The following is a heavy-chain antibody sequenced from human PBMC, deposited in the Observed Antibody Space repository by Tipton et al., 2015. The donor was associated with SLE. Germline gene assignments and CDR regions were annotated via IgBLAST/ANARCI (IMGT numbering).Heavy chain of an antibody. CDR3: ARDFFDY. CDR1: GFHFSTYG. CDR2: IRYDGSVE. V-gene: IGHV3-30*02. Sequence: SLRLSCAASGFHFSTYGMHWVRQAPGKGLEWVAFIRYDGSVEDYADSVKGRFTISRDNSKNTLYLQMNNLRGEDTAVYYCARDFFDYWGQGILVTVSS. J-gene: IGHJ4*02.